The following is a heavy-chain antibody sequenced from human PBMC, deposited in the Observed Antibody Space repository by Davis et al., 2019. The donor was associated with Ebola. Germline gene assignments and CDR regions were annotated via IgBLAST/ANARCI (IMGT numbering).Heavy chain of an antibody. D-gene: IGHD7-27*01. J-gene: IGHJ4*02. CDR2: INPSGGST. V-gene: IGHV1-46*01. CDR1: GYTFTGYY. CDR3: ARASLTGGLFDY. Sequence: ASVKVSCKASGYTFTGYYMHWVRQAPGQGLEWMGIINPSGGSTSYAQKFQGRVTMTRDTSTSTVYMELSSLRSEDTAVYYCARASLTGGLFDYWGQGTLVTVSS.